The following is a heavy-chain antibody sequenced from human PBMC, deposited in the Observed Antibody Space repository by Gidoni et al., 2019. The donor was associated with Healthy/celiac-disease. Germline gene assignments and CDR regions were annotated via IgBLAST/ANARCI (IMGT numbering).Heavy chain of an antibody. V-gene: IGHV4-34*01. D-gene: IGHD6-13*01. CDR1: GGSSSGYY. CDR2: INHSGST. J-gene: IGHJ5*02. CDR3: ARSSSWGHWFDP. Sequence: QVQLQQWGAGLLKPSETLSLTCAVDGGSSSGYYWSWIRQPQGKGLEWIGEINHSGSTNYNPAFKSRVTISVDTSKNQFSLKLSSVTAADTAVYDCARSSSWGHWFDPWGQGTLVPVSS.